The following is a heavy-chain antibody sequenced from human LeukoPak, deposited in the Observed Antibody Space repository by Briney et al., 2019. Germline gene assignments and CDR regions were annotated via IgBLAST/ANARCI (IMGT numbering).Heavy chain of an antibody. Sequence: GESLKISCKGSGYSFTSYWIGWVRQMPGKGLEWMGIIYPGDSDTRYSPSFQGQVTISADKSISTAYLQWSSLKASDTAMYYRARQGGTLLGYCSSTSCYTDYWGQGTLVTVSS. V-gene: IGHV5-51*01. D-gene: IGHD2-2*02. J-gene: IGHJ4*02. CDR2: IYPGDSDT. CDR1: GYSFTSYW. CDR3: ARQGGTLLGYCSSTSCYTDY.